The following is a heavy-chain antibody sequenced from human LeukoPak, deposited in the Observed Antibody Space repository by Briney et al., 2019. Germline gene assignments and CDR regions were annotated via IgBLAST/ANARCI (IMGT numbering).Heavy chain of an antibody. CDR3: ARDLRADYFDY. D-gene: IGHD3-9*01. J-gene: IGHJ4*02. CDR2: INPNSGGT. CDR1: GGTFSSYA. Sequence: GSSVKVSCKASGGTFSSYAISWVRQAPGQGLEWMGWINPNSGGTNYAQKFQGRVTMTRDTSISTAYMELSRLRSDDTAVYYCARDLRADYFDYWGQGTLVTVSS. V-gene: IGHV1-2*02.